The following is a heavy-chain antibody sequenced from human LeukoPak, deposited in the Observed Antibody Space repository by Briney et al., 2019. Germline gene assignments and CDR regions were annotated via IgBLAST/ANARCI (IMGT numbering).Heavy chain of an antibody. D-gene: IGHD5-18*01. CDR2: IIPIFGTA. V-gene: IGHV1-69*06. CDR3: VSSRGYSYGYDWFDP. J-gene: IGHJ5*02. Sequence: SVKVSCKASGGTFSSYAISWVRQAPGQGLEWMGGIIPIFGTANYAQKFQGRVTITADKSTSTAYMELSSLRSEDTAVYYCVSSRGYSYGYDWFDPWGQGTLVTVSS. CDR1: GGTFSSYA.